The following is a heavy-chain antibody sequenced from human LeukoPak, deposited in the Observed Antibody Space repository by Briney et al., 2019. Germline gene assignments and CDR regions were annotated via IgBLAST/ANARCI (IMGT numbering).Heavy chain of an antibody. CDR3: ARERSGANSYGYWEY. V-gene: IGHV1-2*02. CDR1: GYTFTGYY. J-gene: IGHJ4*02. Sequence: ASVKVSCKASGYTFTGYYMHWVRQAPGQGLEWMGWINPNSGGTNYAQKFQGRVTMTRDTSISTAYMEVSSLRSDDTAVYYCARERSGANSYGYWEYWGQGTRVTVSS. CDR2: INPNSGGT. D-gene: IGHD5-18*01.